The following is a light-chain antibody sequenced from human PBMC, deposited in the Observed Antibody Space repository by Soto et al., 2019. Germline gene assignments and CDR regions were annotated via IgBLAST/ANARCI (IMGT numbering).Light chain of an antibody. CDR3: QSYDSTLSSSV. J-gene: IGLJ3*02. CDR1: SNDIGGYNY. V-gene: IGLV2-14*01. Sequence: QSALTQPASVSGSPGQSITISCTGTSNDIGGYNYVSWYQHHPDKGPKLMIFEVSNRPSGVSYRFSGSKSGNTASLTISGLQAEDEADYYCQSYDSTLSSSVFGGGTKLTVL. CDR2: EVS.